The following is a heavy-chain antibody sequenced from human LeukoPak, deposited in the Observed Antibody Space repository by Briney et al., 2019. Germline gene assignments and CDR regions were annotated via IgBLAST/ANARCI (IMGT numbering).Heavy chain of an antibody. CDR1: GFTFNTYT. J-gene: IGHJ4*02. CDR3: AKGTERYREVSSFDS. D-gene: IGHD3-10*01. CDR2: ISGRGDGT. Sequence: GGSLRLSCAASGFTFNTYTMNWVRRAPGKGLEWVSAISGRGDGTYYADFVKGRFTISRDNSKNTLFLQMNSLRVEDTATYYCAKGTERYREVSSFDSWGRGTLVAVSS. V-gene: IGHV3-23*01.